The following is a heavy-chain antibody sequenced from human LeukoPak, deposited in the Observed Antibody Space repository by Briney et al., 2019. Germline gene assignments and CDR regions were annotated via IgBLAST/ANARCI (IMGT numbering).Heavy chain of an antibody. Sequence: GGSLRLSCAASGLTFSSFAMSCVRDAPGRGLECVSAIRGSGGSTYDADSVKGRFTISRDNSKNTHYLQMNSLRAEDTAVYYCAKTNVRWEPPYAADYWGQGTLVTVSS. V-gene: IGHV3-23*01. D-gene: IGHD1-26*01. CDR3: AKTNVRWEPPYAADY. CDR2: IRGSGGST. CDR1: GLTFSSFA. J-gene: IGHJ4*02.